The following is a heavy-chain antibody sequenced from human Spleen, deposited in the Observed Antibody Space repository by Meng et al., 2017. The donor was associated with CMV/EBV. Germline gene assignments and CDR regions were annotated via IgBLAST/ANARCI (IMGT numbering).Heavy chain of an antibody. CDR3: ARSTAMVTWSV. D-gene: IGHD5-18*01. V-gene: IGHV1-2*02. CDR1: GYTFTGYY. J-gene: IGHJ6*02. Sequence: ASVKVSCKASGYTFTGYYIHWVRQAPGQGLEWMGWINPNNGNTNYAQKFQGRVTMTRDTSISTAYMELSRLRSDDTAVYYCARSTAMVTWSVWGQGTTVTVSS. CDR2: INPNNGNT.